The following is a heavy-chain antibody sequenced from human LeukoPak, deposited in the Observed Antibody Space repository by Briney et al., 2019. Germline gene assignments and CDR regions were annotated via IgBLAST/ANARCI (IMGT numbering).Heavy chain of an antibody. J-gene: IGHJ4*02. D-gene: IGHD3-10*01. V-gene: IGHV3-9*01. CDR1: GFTFDDYA. CDR3: AKTTMVRGSFDY. Sequence: GGSLRLSCAASGFTFDDYAMHWVRQAPGQGLEWVSGISWNSGSIGHADSVKGRFTISRDNAKNSLYLQMNSLRAEDAALYYCAKTTMVRGSFDYWGQGTLVTVSS. CDR2: ISWNSGSI.